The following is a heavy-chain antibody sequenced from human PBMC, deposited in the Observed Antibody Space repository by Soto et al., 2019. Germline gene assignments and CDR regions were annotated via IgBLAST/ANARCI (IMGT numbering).Heavy chain of an antibody. J-gene: IGHJ1*01. CDR2: ISYDGSNK. V-gene: IGHV3-30*18. D-gene: IGHD4-17*01. CDR3: AKDLGDYVQLGYFRH. Sequence: GGSLRLSCAASGFTFSSYGMHWVRQAPGKGLEWVAVISYDGSNKYYADSVKGRFTISRDNSKNTLYLQMNSLRAEDTAVYYCAKDLGDYVQLGYFRHWGQGTLVTVSS. CDR1: GFTFSSYG.